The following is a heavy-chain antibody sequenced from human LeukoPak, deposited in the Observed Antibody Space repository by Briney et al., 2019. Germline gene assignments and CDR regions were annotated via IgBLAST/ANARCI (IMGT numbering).Heavy chain of an antibody. Sequence: PGGSLRLSCAASGFTFSSYCMHWVRQAPGKGLEWVAVISYDGSNKYYADSVKGRFTISRDNSKNTLYLQMNSLRAEDTAVYYCAKDYYCSSTSCSGYFDYWGQGTLVTVSS. CDR3: AKDYYCSSTSCSGYFDY. D-gene: IGHD2-2*01. CDR2: ISYDGSNK. CDR1: GFTFSSYC. J-gene: IGHJ4*02. V-gene: IGHV3-30*18.